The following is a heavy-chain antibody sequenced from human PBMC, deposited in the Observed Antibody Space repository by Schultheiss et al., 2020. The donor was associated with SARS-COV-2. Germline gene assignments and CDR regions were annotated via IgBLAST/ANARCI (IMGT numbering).Heavy chain of an antibody. J-gene: IGHJ6*03. CDR3: ARVSAMEFTMIVLGPGYYYYMDV. CDR1: GYTFTGYY. V-gene: IGHV1-18*04. D-gene: IGHD3-22*01. Sequence: ASVKVSCKASGYTFTGYYMHWVRQAPGQGLEWMGWINPNSGNTNYAQKLQGRVTMTTDTSTSTAYMELRSLRSEDTAVYYCARVSAMEFTMIVLGPGYYYYMDVWGKGTTVTVSS. CDR2: INPNSGNT.